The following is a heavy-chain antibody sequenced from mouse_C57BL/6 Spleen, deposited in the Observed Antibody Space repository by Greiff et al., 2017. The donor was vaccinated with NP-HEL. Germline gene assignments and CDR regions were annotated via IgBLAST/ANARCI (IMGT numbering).Heavy chain of an antibody. Sequence: VQLKESGGDLVKPGGSLKLSCAASGFTFSSYGMSWVRQTPDKRLEWVATISSGGSYTYYPDSVKGRFTISRDNAKNTLYLQMSSLKSEDTAMYYCARHGLGLRRAMDYWGQGTSVTVSS. J-gene: IGHJ4*01. CDR3: ARHGLGLRRAMDY. D-gene: IGHD2-4*01. V-gene: IGHV5-6*01. CDR2: ISSGGSYT. CDR1: GFTFSSYG.